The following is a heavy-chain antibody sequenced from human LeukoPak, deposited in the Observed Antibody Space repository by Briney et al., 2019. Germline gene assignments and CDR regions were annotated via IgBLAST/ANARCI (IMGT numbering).Heavy chain of an antibody. V-gene: IGHV3-21*01. J-gene: IGHJ4*02. Sequence: PGGSLRLSCAPSGFTFSRYTMNWVRQAPGKGLEWVSSISSSSRYIYYADPVKGRFTISRDNAKNSLYLQMNSLRDEDSAVYYCARERVTETSTPLDYWGQGTLVTVSS. D-gene: IGHD1-7*01. CDR2: ISSSSRYI. CDR1: GFTFSRYT. CDR3: ARERVTETSTPLDY.